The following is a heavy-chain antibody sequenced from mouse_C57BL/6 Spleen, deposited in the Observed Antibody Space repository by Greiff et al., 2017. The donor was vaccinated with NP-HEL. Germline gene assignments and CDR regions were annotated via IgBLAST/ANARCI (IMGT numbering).Heavy chain of an antibody. CDR1: GYAFSSYW. D-gene: IGHD2-5*01. CDR2: IYPGDGDT. CDR3: ARGSNYEGLYAMDY. J-gene: IGHJ4*01. Sequence: QVQLQQSGAELVKPGASVKISCKASGYAFSSYWMNWVKQRPGKGLEWIRQIYPGDGDTNYNGKFKGKATLTADKSSSTAYMQLSSLTSEDSAVYYCARGSNYEGLYAMDYWGQGTSVTVSS. V-gene: IGHV1-80*01.